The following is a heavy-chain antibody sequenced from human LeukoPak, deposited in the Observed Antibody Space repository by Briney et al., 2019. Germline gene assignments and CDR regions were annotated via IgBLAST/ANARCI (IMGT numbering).Heavy chain of an antibody. D-gene: IGHD3-3*01. CDR2: ISGSGGST. J-gene: IGHJ3*02. CDR1: GFTFSSYA. CDR3: AKADDYDFWSGYYAGSAFDI. V-gene: IGHV3-23*01. Sequence: GGSLRLSCAASGFTFSSYAMSWVRQAPGKGPEWVSAISGSGGSTYYADSVTGRFTISRDNSKNTLYPQMNRLRAEDTAGYYCAKADDYDFWSGYYAGSAFDIWGQGTMVTVSS.